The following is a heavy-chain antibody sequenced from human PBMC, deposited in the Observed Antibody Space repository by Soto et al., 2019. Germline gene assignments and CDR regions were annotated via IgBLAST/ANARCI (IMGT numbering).Heavy chain of an antibody. Sequence: SETLSLTCAVYGGSFSGYYWSWIRQPPGKGLEWIGEINHSGSTNYNPSLKSRVTISVDTSKNQFSLKLSSVTAADTAVYYCARGVVGSSFHFDYWGQGTLVTAPQ. J-gene: IGHJ4*02. V-gene: IGHV4-34*01. CDR1: GGSFSGYY. CDR2: INHSGST. CDR3: ARGVVGSSFHFDY. D-gene: IGHD6-6*01.